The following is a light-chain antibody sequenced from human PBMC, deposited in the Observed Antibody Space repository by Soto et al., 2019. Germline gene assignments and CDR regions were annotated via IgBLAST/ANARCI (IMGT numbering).Light chain of an antibody. CDR2: DVT. J-gene: IGLJ2*01. V-gene: IGLV2-14*01. CDR3: SSYTSTSAFVV. Sequence: QSVLTQPASVSGSPGQSITISCTGTSSDVGRYNYVSWYQLHPGKAPKLMIYDVTDRPSGVSDRFSGSKSGITASLTISGLQAEDEADYYCSSYTSTSAFVVFGGGTKLTVL. CDR1: SSDVGRYNY.